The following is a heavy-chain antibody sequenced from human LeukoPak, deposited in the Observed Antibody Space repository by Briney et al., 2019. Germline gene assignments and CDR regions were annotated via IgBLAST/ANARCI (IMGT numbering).Heavy chain of an antibody. Sequence: GGSLRLSCAASGFTFDDYAMHWVRQAPGKGLEWVSGISWNSGSIGYADSVKGRFTISRDNSKGTVSLQMNSLRPEDTAVYYCAKDDAWLQYGDWGRGTLVTVSS. CDR1: GFTFDDYA. V-gene: IGHV3-9*01. J-gene: IGHJ4*02. CDR2: ISWNSGSI. D-gene: IGHD5-24*01. CDR3: AKDDAWLQYGD.